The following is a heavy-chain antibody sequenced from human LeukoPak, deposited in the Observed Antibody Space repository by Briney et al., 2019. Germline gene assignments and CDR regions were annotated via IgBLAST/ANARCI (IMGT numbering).Heavy chain of an antibody. CDR2: IYYSGST. Sequence: SETLSLTCTVSGGSISSSSYYWGWIRQPPGKGLEWIGSIYYSGSTYYNPSLKSRVTISVDTSKNQFSLKLSSVTAADTAVYYCASPPRGYCSSTSCYNDAFDIWGQGTMVTVS. D-gene: IGHD2-2*01. CDR1: GGSISSSSYY. J-gene: IGHJ3*02. CDR3: ASPPRGYCSSTSCYNDAFDI. V-gene: IGHV4-39*01.